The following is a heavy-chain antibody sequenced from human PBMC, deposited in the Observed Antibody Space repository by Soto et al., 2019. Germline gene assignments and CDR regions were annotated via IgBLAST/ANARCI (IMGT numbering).Heavy chain of an antibody. V-gene: IGHV4-30-2*01. CDR1: GGSISSGGYS. D-gene: IGHD1-7*01. Sequence: SETLSLTCAVSGGSISSGGYSWSWIRQPPGKGLEWIGYIYHSGSTYYNPSLKSRVTISVDRSKNQFSLKLSSVTAADTAVFYCARGTGTTLWFDPWGQGTLVTVSS. CDR2: IYHSGST. CDR3: ARGTGTTLWFDP. J-gene: IGHJ5*02.